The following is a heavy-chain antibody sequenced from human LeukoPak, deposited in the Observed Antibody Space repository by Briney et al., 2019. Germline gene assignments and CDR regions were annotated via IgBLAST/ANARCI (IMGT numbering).Heavy chain of an antibody. J-gene: IGHJ6*02. Sequence: PSETLSLTCTVSGGSISSGGFYWSWIRQPAGKGLEWIGRIYTSGTANYTPSLKSRVTISIDTSNNEISLKVRSATAADTAVYYCARDHCSGGSCFQHLHNYYGMDVWGQGTTVTVSS. CDR3: ARDHCSGGSCFQHLHNYYGMDV. D-gene: IGHD2-15*01. V-gene: IGHV4-61*02. CDR2: IYTSGTA. CDR1: GGSISSGGFY.